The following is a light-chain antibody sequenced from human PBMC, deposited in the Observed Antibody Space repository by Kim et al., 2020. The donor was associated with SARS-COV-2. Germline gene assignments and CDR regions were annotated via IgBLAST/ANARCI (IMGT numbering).Light chain of an antibody. CDR1: QGISSY. J-gene: IGKJ2*01. V-gene: IGKV1-8*01. CDR3: QQYYSYPYT. Sequence: ASTGDRVTIACRASQGISSYLAWYQQKPGKAPKLLIYAAATLQRGVPSRFSGSGSGTDFTLTISCRQSEDFATYYCQQYYSYPYTFGQGTKLEI. CDR2: AAA.